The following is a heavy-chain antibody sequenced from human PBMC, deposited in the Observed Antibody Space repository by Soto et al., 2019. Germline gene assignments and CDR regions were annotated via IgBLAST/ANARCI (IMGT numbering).Heavy chain of an antibody. V-gene: IGHV3-73*02. CDR3: TRPSTTGTTELDY. CDR2: IRSKANSYAT. D-gene: IGHD1-1*01. Sequence: EVQLVESGGGLVQPGGSLKLSCAASGFTFSGSAMHWVRQASGKGLEWVGRIRSKANSYATAYAASVKGRFTISRDDSKNTAYLQMNSLKTEDTAVYYCTRPSTTGTTELDYWGQGTLVTVSS. CDR1: GFTFSGSA. J-gene: IGHJ4*02.